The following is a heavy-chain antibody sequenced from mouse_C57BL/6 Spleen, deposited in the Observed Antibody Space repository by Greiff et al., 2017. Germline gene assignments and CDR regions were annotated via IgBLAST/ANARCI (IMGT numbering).Heavy chain of an antibody. V-gene: IGHV14-4*01. CDR3: TRGSTMVRKTDY. CDR2: IDPENGDT. Sequence: VQLQQSGAELVRPGASVKLSCTASGFNIKDDYMHWVKQRPEQGLEWIGWIDPENGDTEYASKFQGKATITADTSSNTAYLQLSSLTSEDTAGYYCTRGSTMVRKTDYWGQGTTLTVSS. CDR1: GFNIKDDY. J-gene: IGHJ2*01. D-gene: IGHD2-2*01.